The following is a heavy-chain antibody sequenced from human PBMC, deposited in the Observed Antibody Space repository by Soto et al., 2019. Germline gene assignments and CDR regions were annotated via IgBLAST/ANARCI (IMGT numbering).Heavy chain of an antibody. CDR2: ISGSGTTI. Sequence: QVQLVESGGGFVKPGGSLRLSCVASGFTFSDHYMPWIRQAPGKGLEWVSYISGSGTTIYYTDSVKGRFPGSRDNAKNSVYLQMNSLRAEDTAVYYCASDVHYYTSDYWGQGTLVSVSS. CDR3: ASDVHYYTSDY. V-gene: IGHV3-11*01. CDR1: GFTFSDHY. J-gene: IGHJ4*02. D-gene: IGHD3-3*01.